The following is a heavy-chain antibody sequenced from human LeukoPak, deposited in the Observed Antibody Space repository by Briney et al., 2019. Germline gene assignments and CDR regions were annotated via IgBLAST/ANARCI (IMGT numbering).Heavy chain of an antibody. V-gene: IGHV3-7*03. CDR3: ARDHKGGDGADAFDI. J-gene: IGHJ3*02. D-gene: IGHD5-24*01. Sequence: GGSLRLSCAASGVTFSRMSWGGQAPGQGGEGGANIEQYGREKYYVASLKGRFTISRDNAKNSLYLQMNSLRAEDTALYYCARDHKGGDGADAFDIWGHGTMVTVSS. CDR2: IEQYGREK. CDR1: GVTFSR.